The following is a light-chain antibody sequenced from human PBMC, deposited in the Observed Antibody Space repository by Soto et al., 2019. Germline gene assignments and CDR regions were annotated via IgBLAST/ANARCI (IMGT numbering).Light chain of an antibody. CDR1: QGIDNY. V-gene: IGKV1-9*01. CDR2: AAS. J-gene: IGKJ5*01. CDR3: QQFNSYPIT. Sequence: LTQSPGTLSASVGDRLTMTWRASQGIDNYLAWYQQKPGKAPKLLIYAASTLQSGVPSRFSGSGSGTEFTLTISSLQPEDFETYYCQQFNSYPITFGQGTRLEIK.